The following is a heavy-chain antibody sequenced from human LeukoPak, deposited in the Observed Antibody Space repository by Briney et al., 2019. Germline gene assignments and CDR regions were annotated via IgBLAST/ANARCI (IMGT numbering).Heavy chain of an antibody. J-gene: IGHJ6*02. CDR3: ARARIIAAAGYYYYYYYGMDV. CDR1: GFTFSSYS. CDR2: ISSSSSYI. Sequence: GGSLRLSCAASGFTFSSYSMNWVRQAPGKGLEWVSSISSSSSYIYYADSVKGRFTISRDNAKNSLYLQMNSLRAEDTAVYYCARARIIAAAGYYYYYYYGMDVWGQGTTVTVSS. V-gene: IGHV3-21*01. D-gene: IGHD6-13*01.